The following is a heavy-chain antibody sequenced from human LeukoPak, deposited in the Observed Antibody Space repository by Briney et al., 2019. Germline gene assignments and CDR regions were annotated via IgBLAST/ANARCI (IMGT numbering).Heavy chain of an antibody. D-gene: IGHD3-22*01. V-gene: IGHV3-23*01. J-gene: IGHJ4*02. CDR3: AKDTGTFYYDNSGYWGYYFDY. Sequence: GALRRSSAASAFTFSTYAMSRVRQAPGQGREGVSSNSGSVGSSTYYADSVKGRFTISRDNSKNPLFLQMNGLRAEDTAVYYCAKDTGTFYYDNSGYWGYYFDYWGQGILVTVSS. CDR2: NSGSVGSST. CDR1: AFTFSTYA.